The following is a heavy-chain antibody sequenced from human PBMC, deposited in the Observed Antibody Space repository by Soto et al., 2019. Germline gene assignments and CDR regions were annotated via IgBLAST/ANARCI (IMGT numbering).Heavy chain of an antibody. D-gene: IGHD2-2*01. CDR2: ISGSGGST. Sequence: QPGGSLRLSCAASGFTFSSYAMSWVRQAPGKGLEWVSAISGSGGSTYYADSVKGRFTISRDNSKNTLYLQMNSLRAEDTAVYYCATHCSSTSCYALYYYYGMDVWGQGTTVTVSS. V-gene: IGHV3-23*01. CDR1: GFTFSSYA. CDR3: ATHCSSTSCYALYYYYGMDV. J-gene: IGHJ6*02.